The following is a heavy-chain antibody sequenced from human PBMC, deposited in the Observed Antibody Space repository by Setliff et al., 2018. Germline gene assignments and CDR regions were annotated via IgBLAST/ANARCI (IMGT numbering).Heavy chain of an antibody. CDR2: VFYNGAA. Sequence: PSETLSLTCTVSGDSISDASIMAWIRQPPGKGLEFIGYVFYNGAAKYDPSLKSRVTMSVDTYKTQFSLKLNSMTTADTAVYYCARGRAGHSGHWGQGTLVTVS. CDR1: GDSISDAS. CDR3: ARGRAGHSGH. J-gene: IGHJ4*02. D-gene: IGHD6-19*01. V-gene: IGHV4-59*01.